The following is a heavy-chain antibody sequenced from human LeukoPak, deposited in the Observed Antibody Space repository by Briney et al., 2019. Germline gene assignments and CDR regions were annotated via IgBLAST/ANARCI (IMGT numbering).Heavy chain of an antibody. CDR3: ARDGPYCSGGSCYSGGAFDI. CDR1: GYTFTSYG. V-gene: IGHV1-18*01. Sequence: ASVKVSCKASGYTFTSYGISWVRQAPGQGLEWMGWISAYNGNTNYAQKLQGRVTKTTDTSTSTAYMELRSLRSDDTAVYYCARDGPYCSGGSCYSGGAFDIWGQGTMVTVSS. D-gene: IGHD2-15*01. J-gene: IGHJ3*02. CDR2: ISAYNGNT.